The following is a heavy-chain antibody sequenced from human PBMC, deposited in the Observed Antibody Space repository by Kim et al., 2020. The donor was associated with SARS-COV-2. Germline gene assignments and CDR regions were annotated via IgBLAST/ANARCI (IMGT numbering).Heavy chain of an antibody. Sequence: GGTLRLSCAASGFTFRNAWMSWGRQAPGKGLEWVGRIKSKTDGGTTDYAAPVKGRFTISRDDSKNTLYLQMNSLKTEDTAVYYCTTGDYSGYDLFDYWGQGTLLTVSS. CDR1: GFTFRNAW. D-gene: IGHD5-12*01. V-gene: IGHV3-15*01. CDR3: TTGDYSGYDLFDY. J-gene: IGHJ4*02. CDR2: IKSKTDGGTT.